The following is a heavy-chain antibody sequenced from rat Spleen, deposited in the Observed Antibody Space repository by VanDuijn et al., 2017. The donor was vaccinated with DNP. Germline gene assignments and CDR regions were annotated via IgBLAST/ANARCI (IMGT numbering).Heavy chain of an antibody. Sequence: EVQLVESGGGLVQPGRSLKLSCAASGFTFSDYYMAWVRQTPGKGLEWIASINTDGSRTYHLDSVKGRFTISRANAENTFYLQMSKLGSEDTAIYYCVREKFGVDYWGQGVMVTVSS. CDR3: VREKFGVDY. J-gene: IGHJ2*01. D-gene: IGHD4-3*01. CDR2: INTDGSRT. V-gene: IGHV5-22*01. CDR1: GFTFSDYY.